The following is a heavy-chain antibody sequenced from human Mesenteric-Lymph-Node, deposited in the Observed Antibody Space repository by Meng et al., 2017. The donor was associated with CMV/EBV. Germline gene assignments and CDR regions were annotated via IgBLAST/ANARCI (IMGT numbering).Heavy chain of an antibody. Sequence: FSLSTSGVGVGWLRQPPGKALECLALIYWDDDKRYNPSLKNRLTIAKDTSKNQVVLTMTNVDPMDTATYYCAHRLPFYNNWDVGWFDPWGQGTLVTVSS. CDR2: IYWDDDK. CDR3: AHRLPFYNNWDVGWFDP. CDR1: FSLSTSGVG. V-gene: IGHV2-5*02. J-gene: IGHJ5*02. D-gene: IGHD1-1*01.